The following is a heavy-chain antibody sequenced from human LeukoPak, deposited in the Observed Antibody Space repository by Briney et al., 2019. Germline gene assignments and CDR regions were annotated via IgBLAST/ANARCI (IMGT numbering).Heavy chain of an antibody. CDR2: IFYSGST. J-gene: IGHJ4*02. Sequence: PSETLSLTCAVSGGSISSSSYYWGWLRQPPGKGLEWIGSIFYSGSTYYNPSLKSRVTISGDTSKSQFSLKLSSVTAADTAVYYCVRLEKVVVPATIDFWGQGTLVTVSS. D-gene: IGHD2-15*01. CDR1: GGSISSSSYY. V-gene: IGHV4-39*01. CDR3: VRLEKVVVPATIDF.